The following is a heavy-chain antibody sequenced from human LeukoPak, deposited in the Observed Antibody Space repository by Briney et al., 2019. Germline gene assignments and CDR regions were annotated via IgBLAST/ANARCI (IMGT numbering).Heavy chain of an antibody. V-gene: IGHV4-31*02. CDR1: GDSMTRGGYY. CDR3: ARAMDYSNYFDY. J-gene: IGHJ4*02. Sequence: SETLSLTWTVSGDSMTRGGYYWSWFRQPPGKGLEWVVLIYHSGTTFYNPSLESRATISVDTSQNQFSLKLSSVTAADTAVYYCARAMDYSNYFDYWAQGTLVTVSS. CDR2: IYHSGTT. D-gene: IGHD4-11*01.